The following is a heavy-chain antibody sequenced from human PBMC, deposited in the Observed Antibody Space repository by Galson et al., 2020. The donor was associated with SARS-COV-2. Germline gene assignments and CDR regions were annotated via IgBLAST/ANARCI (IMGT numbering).Heavy chain of an antibody. Sequence: KISCKASGGTFNTFAVSWVRQAPGQGLEWMGGIIPIFGAPNYAQRIQGRVTITADESTGTVYMELSRLRSEDTAIYYCARALRYFESSGHHIVEAFDIWGQGTMVTVSS. CDR2: IIPIFGAP. CDR3: ARALRYFESSGHHIVEAFDI. D-gene: IGHD3-22*01. CDR1: GGTFNTFA. J-gene: IGHJ3*02. V-gene: IGHV1-69*01.